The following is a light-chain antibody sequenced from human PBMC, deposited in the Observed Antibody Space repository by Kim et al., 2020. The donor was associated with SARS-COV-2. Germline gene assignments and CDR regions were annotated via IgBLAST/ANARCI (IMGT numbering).Light chain of an antibody. J-gene: IGLJ3*02. Sequence: LARGRTTRMNRERNSIGGKNVQWYQQKPGQAPVLVIYRDENRPSGIPERFSGSNSGNKATLTISSAQVGDEADYYCQVWDGSHVTFGGGTKLTVL. CDR1: SIGGKN. V-gene: IGLV3-9*01. CDR2: RDE. CDR3: QVWDGSHVT.